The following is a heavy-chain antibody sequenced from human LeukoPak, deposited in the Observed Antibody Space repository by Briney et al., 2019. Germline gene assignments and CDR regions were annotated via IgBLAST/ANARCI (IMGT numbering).Heavy chain of an antibody. CDR3: ARSRRYCSGGSCFAYYFDY. J-gene: IGHJ4*02. D-gene: IGHD2-15*01. V-gene: IGHV3-7*02. CDR1: GFTFSNYW. CDR2: IKQDGSEK. Sequence: GGSLRLSCEASGFTFSNYWMSWVRQAPGKGLEWVANIKQDGSEKYYVDSVKGRFTISRDNAKNSLYLQMNSLRAEDTAVYYCARSRRYCSGGSCFAYYFDYWGQGTLVTVSS.